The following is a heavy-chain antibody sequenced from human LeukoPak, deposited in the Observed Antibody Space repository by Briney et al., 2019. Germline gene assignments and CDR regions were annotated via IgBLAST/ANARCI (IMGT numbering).Heavy chain of an antibody. D-gene: IGHD5-18*01. Sequence: SQTLSLTCTVSGASISSGTYYWSWIRQHPGKGLEWIGYIYYNKSIYYNPSLKSRVTISVDTSKNQFSLKLSSVTAADTAVYYCARDLLDTAMVHYWYFDLWGRGTLVTVSS. J-gene: IGHJ2*01. CDR2: IYYNKSI. V-gene: IGHV4-31*03. CDR3: ARDLLDTAMVHYWYFDL. CDR1: GASISSGTYY.